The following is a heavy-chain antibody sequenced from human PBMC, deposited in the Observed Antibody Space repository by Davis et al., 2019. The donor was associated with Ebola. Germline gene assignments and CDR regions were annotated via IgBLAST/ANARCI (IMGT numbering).Heavy chain of an antibody. CDR2: ISSSSSYT. Sequence: PGGSLRLSCAASGFTFSDYYMSWIRQAPGKGLEWVSYISSSSSYTNYADSVKGRFTISRDNAKNSLYLQMNSLRAEDTAVYYCAREGDKAAAGPDYWGQGTLVTVSS. V-gene: IGHV3-11*06. CDR3: AREGDKAAAGPDY. D-gene: IGHD6-13*01. CDR1: GFTFSDYY. J-gene: IGHJ4*02.